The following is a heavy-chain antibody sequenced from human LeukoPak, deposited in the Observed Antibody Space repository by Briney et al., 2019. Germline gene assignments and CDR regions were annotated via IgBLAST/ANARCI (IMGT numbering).Heavy chain of an antibody. CDR1: GYTFTSYG. CDR2: ISGYNGNT. D-gene: IGHD2-15*01. CDR3: ARARYCSGGSCYSGPFDY. Sequence: ASVKVSCKASGYTFTSYGISWVRQAPGQGLEWMGWISGYNGNTKYAHKVQGRVTMTRDTSISTAYMELSRLRSDDTAVYYCARARYCSGGSCYSGPFDYWGQGTLVTVSS. V-gene: IGHV1-18*01. J-gene: IGHJ4*02.